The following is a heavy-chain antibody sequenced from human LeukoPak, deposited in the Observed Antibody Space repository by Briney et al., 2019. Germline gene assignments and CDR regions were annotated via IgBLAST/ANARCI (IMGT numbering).Heavy chain of an antibody. CDR2: ISGSGGST. CDR1: GFTFSSYA. Sequence: GGSLRLSCAASGFTFSSYAMSWVRQAPGKGLEWVSAISGSGGSTYYADSVKGRFTISRDNSKNTLYLQMNSLRAEDTAVYYCAKDLSRTMGAPPPVGYFDYWGQGTLVTVSS. D-gene: IGHD1-26*01. J-gene: IGHJ4*02. CDR3: AKDLSRTMGAPPPVGYFDY. V-gene: IGHV3-23*01.